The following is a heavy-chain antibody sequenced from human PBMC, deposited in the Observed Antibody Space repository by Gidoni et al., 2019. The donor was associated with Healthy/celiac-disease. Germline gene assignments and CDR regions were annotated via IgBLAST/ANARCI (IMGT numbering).Heavy chain of an antibody. CDR3: ARVPTTYYYDSSGYYWGAYYYGMDV. CDR2: IYYSGST. D-gene: IGHD3-22*01. Sequence: QVQLQESGPGLVKPSQTLSLTCTVSGGSISSVGYYWSWIRQHPGKGLEWIGYIYYSGSTYYNPSLKSRVTISVDTSKNQFSLKLSSVTAADTAVYYCARVPTTYYYDSSGYYWGAYYYGMDVWGQGTTVTVSS. V-gene: IGHV4-31*03. J-gene: IGHJ6*02. CDR1: GGSISSVGYY.